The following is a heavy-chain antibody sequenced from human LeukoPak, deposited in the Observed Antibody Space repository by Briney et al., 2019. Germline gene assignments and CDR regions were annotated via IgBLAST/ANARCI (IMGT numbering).Heavy chain of an antibody. CDR3: AKDHPGVVSLGGYFDY. CDR2: IRYDGSNK. CDR1: GFTFSSYG. Sequence: GGSLRLSCAASGFTFSSYGMHWVRQAPGKGLEWVAFIRYDGSNKYHADSVKGRFTISRDNSKNTLYLQMNSLRAEDTAVYYCAKDHPGVVSLGGYFDYWGQGTLVTVSS. V-gene: IGHV3-30*02. J-gene: IGHJ4*02. D-gene: IGHD2-15*01.